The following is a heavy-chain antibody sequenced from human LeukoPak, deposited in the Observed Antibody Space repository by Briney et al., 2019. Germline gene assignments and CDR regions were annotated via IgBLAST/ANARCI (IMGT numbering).Heavy chain of an antibody. D-gene: IGHD3-16*01. J-gene: IGHJ4*02. CDR3: ARAWGAGGNDY. CDR2: IYYSGST. Sequence: SETLSLTCTVSGGSISSGDYYWSWIRQPPGTGLEWIGYIYYSGSTYYNPSLKSRVTISVDTYKNQFSLKLSSVTAADTAVYYCARAWGAGGNDYWGQGTLVTVSS. V-gene: IGHV4-30-4*08. CDR1: GGSISSGDYY.